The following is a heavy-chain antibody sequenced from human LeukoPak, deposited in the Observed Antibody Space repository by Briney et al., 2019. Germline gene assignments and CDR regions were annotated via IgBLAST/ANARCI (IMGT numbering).Heavy chain of an antibody. J-gene: IGHJ5*02. Sequence: SETLSLTCTVSGGSISSYYWSWIRQPPGKGLEWIGYIYYSGSTNYNPSLKSRVTISVDTSKNQFSLKLSSVTAADTAVYYCARRAAAGTSDPSGQGTLVTVSS. V-gene: IGHV4-59*08. CDR3: ARRAAAGTSDP. D-gene: IGHD6-13*01. CDR2: IYYSGST. CDR1: GGSISSYY.